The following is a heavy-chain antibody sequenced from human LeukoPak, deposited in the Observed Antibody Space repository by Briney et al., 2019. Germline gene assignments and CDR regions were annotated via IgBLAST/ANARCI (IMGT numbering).Heavy chain of an antibody. J-gene: IGHJ4*02. CDR1: GFTFSSYG. V-gene: IGHV3-33*01. Sequence: GGSLRLSCAASGFTFSSYGMHWVRQAPGKGLEWVAVIWYDGSNKYYADSVKGRFTISRDNSKNTLYLQMNSLRAEDTAVYYCARGLKAARPEYYFDYWGQGTLVTASS. D-gene: IGHD6-6*01. CDR3: ARGLKAARPEYYFDY. CDR2: IWYDGSNK.